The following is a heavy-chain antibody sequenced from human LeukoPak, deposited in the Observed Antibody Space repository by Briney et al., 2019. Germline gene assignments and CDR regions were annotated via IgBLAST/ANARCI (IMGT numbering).Heavy chain of an antibody. Sequence: GGSLRLSCAASGFTFDDYTMHWVRQAPGKGLEWVSLISWDGGSTYYADPVKGRFTISRDNSKNSLYLQMNSLRTEDTALYYCAKPTYPGIAAAGPDYWGQGTLVTVSS. D-gene: IGHD6-13*01. J-gene: IGHJ4*02. CDR1: GFTFDDYT. V-gene: IGHV3-43*01. CDR3: AKPTYPGIAAAGPDY. CDR2: ISWDGGST.